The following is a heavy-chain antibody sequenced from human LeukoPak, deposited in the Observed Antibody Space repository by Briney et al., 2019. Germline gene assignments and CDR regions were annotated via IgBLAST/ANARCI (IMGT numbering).Heavy chain of an antibody. V-gene: IGHV3-30*02. CDR2: IRSDGRNK. Sequence: GGSLRLFCAASGFSLSTYGMHRVRQAPGEGPEWVAFIRSDGRNKYYADSVTGRFNISRDNSKNTLYLEMKRPRSEDKAAYYSATNSEAGNRQGDYWGQGTLVTVSS. J-gene: IGHJ4*02. CDR1: GFSLSTYG. CDR3: ATNSEAGNRQGDY. D-gene: IGHD6-13*01.